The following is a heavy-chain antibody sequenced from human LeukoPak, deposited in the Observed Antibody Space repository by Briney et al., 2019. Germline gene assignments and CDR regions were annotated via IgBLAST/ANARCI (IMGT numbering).Heavy chain of an antibody. CDR1: GYPFSGHD. CDR2: IDPTTGGT. V-gene: IGHV1-2*02. J-gene: IGHJ4*02. D-gene: IGHD5-18*01. Sequence: EASVKVSCKASGYPFSGHDIHWVRQAPGQGPEWVGWIDPTTGGTNYAQRFQGRVTLTRDTSITTAYMELNSLTSDDTAVYFCARPEYRYGYLLDYWGQGTLITVSS. CDR3: ARPEYRYGYLLDY.